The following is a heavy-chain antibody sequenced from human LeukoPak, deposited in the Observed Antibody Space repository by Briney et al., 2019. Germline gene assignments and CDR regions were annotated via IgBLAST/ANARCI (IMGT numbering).Heavy chain of an antibody. V-gene: IGHV3-48*03. J-gene: IGHJ4*02. CDR1: GFTFSNYE. CDR3: AKEGTIFGVVIPFFDY. D-gene: IGHD3-3*01. Sequence: PGGSLRLSCAASGFTFSNYEMNWVRQAPGKGLEWVSYISSTGSTIYYADSVKGRFTISRDNSKNTLYLQMNSLRAEDTAVYYCAKEGTIFGVVIPFFDYWGQGTLVTVSS. CDR2: ISSTGSTI.